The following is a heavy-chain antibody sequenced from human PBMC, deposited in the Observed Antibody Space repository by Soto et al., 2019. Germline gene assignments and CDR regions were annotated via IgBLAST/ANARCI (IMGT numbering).Heavy chain of an antibody. D-gene: IGHD1-1*01. CDR1: GFTFSSYW. J-gene: IGHJ6*03. CDR2: IKQDGSEK. V-gene: IGHV3-7*01. Sequence: GGSLRLSCAASGFTFSSYWMSWVRQAPGKGLEWVANIKQDGSEKYYVDSVKGRFTISRYNAKNSLYLQMNSLRAEDTAVYYCARHELELAKLYYYYYMDVWGKGTTVTVSS. CDR3: ARHELELAKLYYYYYMDV.